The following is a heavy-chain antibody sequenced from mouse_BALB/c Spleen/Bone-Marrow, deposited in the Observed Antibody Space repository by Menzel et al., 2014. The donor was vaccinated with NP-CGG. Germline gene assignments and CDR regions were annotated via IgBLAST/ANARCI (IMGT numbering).Heavy chain of an antibody. CDR1: GFSLTSYG. J-gene: IGHJ2*01. CDR3: AITGTKDYFDY. D-gene: IGHD4-1*01. CDR2: TWAGGTT. Sequence: VKLVESGPGLVSPSQRLSITCTVSGFSLTSYGVHWVRQPPGTGLEWLGVTWAGGTTSYNSALMSRLSISRDNSKSQVYLKMNSLQTEDTAVYYCAITGTKDYFDYWGQGTTLTVSS. V-gene: IGHV2-9*02.